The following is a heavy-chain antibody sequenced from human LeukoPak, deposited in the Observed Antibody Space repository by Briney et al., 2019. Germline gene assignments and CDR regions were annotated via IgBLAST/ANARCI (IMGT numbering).Heavy chain of an antibody. CDR1: GFTFSSYE. V-gene: IGHV3-23*01. Sequence: PGGSLRLSCAASGFTFSSYEMKWVRQIPGKGLEWVSAVSGSDDGTYYADSVKGRFTIPRDNSRNTLYLQMNTLRAEDTAVYFCAKSPVPSCRGSFCYPFDYWGQGNLVTVSS. CDR3: AKSPVPSCRGSFCYPFDY. CDR2: VSGSDDGT. J-gene: IGHJ4*02. D-gene: IGHD2-15*01.